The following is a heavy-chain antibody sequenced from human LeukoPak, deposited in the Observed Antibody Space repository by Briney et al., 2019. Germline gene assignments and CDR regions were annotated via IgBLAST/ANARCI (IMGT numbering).Heavy chain of an antibody. D-gene: IGHD3-10*01. CDR1: GFTVSSNY. CDR2: IYIGGST. V-gene: IGHV3-53*01. J-gene: IGHJ4*02. CDR3: ARANRKNMVRGLIMRRESRYYFDY. Sequence: GGSLRLSCAASGFTVSSNYMSWVRQAPGKGLEWVSVIYIGGSTYYADSVKGRFTISRDNSKSTLYIQMNSLRAEDTAVYYCARANRKNMVRGLIMRRESRYYFDYWGQGTLVTVSS.